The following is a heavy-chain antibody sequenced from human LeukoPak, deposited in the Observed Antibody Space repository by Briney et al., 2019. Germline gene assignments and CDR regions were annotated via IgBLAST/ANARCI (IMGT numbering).Heavy chain of an antibody. J-gene: IGHJ4*02. CDR2: ISYDGSNK. Sequence: GGSLRLSCAASGFTFSSYAMHWVRQAPGKGLEWVAVISYDGSNKYYADSVKGRFTISRDNAKNSLYLQMNSLRAEDTAVYYCAGGYSGYGLNWGQGTLVTVSS. V-gene: IGHV3-30-3*01. D-gene: IGHD5-12*01. CDR1: GFTFSSYA. CDR3: AGGYSGYGLN.